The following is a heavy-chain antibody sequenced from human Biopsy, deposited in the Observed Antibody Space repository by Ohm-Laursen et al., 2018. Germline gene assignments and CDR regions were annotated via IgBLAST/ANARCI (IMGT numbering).Heavy chain of an antibody. Sequence: SVKVSCKSSSYTFTDYNIHWMRQAPGQGLEWLGYINCKTGATNYAQKFRGTVTMTRDTSISTAYLALGSLRSADTAIYYCARDPLNGHKHFDYWGQGSLVTVSS. V-gene: IGHV1-2*02. CDR2: INCKTGAT. CDR1: SYTFTDYN. J-gene: IGHJ4*02. CDR3: ARDPLNGHKHFDY. D-gene: IGHD2-8*01.